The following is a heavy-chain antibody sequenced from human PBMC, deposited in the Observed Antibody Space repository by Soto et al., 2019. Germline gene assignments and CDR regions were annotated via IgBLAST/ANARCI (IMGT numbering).Heavy chain of an antibody. V-gene: IGHV4-31*03. J-gene: IGHJ3*01. Sequence: QKLPLTYTLSAVSFTRCAYYWPWVRPHPGKGLEWSGYLSHNGNTYFSPSRKSGLTISIDTSKNLFSMKLSSVTAADTAMYYCARARRRAVYAFAFLGQCPMGT. CDR3: ARARRRAVYAFAF. CDR1: AVSFTRCAYY. D-gene: IGHD1-1*01. CDR2: LSHNGNT.